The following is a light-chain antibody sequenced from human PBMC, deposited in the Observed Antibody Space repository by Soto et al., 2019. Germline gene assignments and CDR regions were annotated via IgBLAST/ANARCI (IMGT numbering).Light chain of an antibody. CDR3: HHYET. CDR2: GAS. CDR1: QSVSRSY. Sequence: PVDRATLSCRASQSVSRSYLGWYQQKPGQAPRLLMYGASIRAAGVPDRFSGSGSGTEFTLTISRLEPEDFTVYYCHHYETFGQGTKVDI. V-gene: IGKV3-20*01. J-gene: IGKJ1*01.